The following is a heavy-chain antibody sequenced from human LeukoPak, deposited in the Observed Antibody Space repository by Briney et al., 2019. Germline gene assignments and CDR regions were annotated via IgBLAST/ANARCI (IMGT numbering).Heavy chain of an antibody. J-gene: IGHJ4*02. Sequence: SETLSLTCTVSGGTISTSRYHWGWIRQPPGKGLEWIGSFHYSGDTYYNPSLKSRVTISGDTSKNQFSLKLSSVTAADTGVYYCASDEYWGQGTLVTVSS. V-gene: IGHV4-39*01. CDR3: ASDEY. CDR2: FHYSGDT. CDR1: GGTISTSRYH.